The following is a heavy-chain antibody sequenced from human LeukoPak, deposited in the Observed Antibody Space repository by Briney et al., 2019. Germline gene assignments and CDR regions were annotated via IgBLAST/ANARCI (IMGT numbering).Heavy chain of an antibody. Sequence: SETLSLTCTVSAYSISSGYYWGWIRQPPGKGLEWIGSIYHSGTTSYNPSHKSRVTISVGTSKNQISLNLSSVTAADTARYYCARVGSSGYWHYFDNWGQGALVTVSS. V-gene: IGHV4-38-2*02. D-gene: IGHD3-22*01. J-gene: IGHJ4*02. CDR1: AYSISSGYY. CDR3: ARVGSSGYWHYFDN. CDR2: IYHSGTT.